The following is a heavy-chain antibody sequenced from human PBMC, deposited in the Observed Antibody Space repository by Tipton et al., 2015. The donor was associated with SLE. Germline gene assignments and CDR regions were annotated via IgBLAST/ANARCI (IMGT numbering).Heavy chain of an antibody. V-gene: IGHV4-59*01. CDR3: ARGPPFMEWERNWFDP. J-gene: IGHJ5*02. Sequence: LRLSCTVSGASIRSYYWPWIRQPPGKRLEWIAYIYHSGITNYNPSLQSRVTISVDRSKNQFSLKLTSVTAADTAVYYCARGPPFMEWERNWFDPWGQGTQVTVSS. CDR1: GASIRSYY. D-gene: IGHD3-3*02. CDR2: IYHSGIT.